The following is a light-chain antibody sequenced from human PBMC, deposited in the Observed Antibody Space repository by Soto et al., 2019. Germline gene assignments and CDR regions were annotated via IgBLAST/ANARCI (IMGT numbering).Light chain of an antibody. CDR2: GAY. V-gene: IGKV3-20*01. CDR1: QSVTSSY. J-gene: IGKJ1*01. CDR3: KQYGSSLWT. Sequence: EIVLTQSPGTLSLSPGERATLSCRASQSVTSSYLAWYPQNPGQAPRLLIYGAYSRATGIQDRFSGSGSGTDFTLTIRRLEPEDFAVYYCKQYGSSLWTFGQGTKVDIK.